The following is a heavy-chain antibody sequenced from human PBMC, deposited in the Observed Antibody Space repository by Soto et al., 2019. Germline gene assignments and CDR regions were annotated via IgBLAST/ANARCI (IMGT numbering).Heavy chain of an antibody. CDR2: INHSGST. Sequence: QLQLQQWGSGLLKPSETLSLTCAVYGGSFSGYYWSWIRQPPGKGLEWIGEINHSGSTNYNPSLKSRVSLSVDTSKNQFSLKLSSVTAADTAVYYCARTYSSGWYAAFDIWGQGTMVTVSS. CDR3: ARTYSSGWYAAFDI. D-gene: IGHD6-19*01. CDR1: GGSFSGYY. J-gene: IGHJ3*02. V-gene: IGHV4-34*01.